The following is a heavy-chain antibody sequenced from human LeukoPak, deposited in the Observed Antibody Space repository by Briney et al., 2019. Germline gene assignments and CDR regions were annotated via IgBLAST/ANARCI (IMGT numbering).Heavy chain of an antibody. CDR3: ARGDDYILFDY. V-gene: IGHV3-64*01. D-gene: IGHD4-11*01. CDR1: GFTFSRYP. Sequence: EGSLRLSCAASGFTFSRYPMHWVRQAPGKGLEYVSDIRGSGGSTYYANSVKGRFTISRDNSKHTLCLRMGSLRAEDMAVYFCARGDDYILFDYWGQGDLVTVSS. J-gene: IGHJ4*02. CDR2: IRGSGGST.